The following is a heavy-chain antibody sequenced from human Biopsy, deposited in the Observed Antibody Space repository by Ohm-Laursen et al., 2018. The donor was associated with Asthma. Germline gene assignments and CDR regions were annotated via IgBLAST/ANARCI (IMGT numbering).Heavy chain of an antibody. CDR3: AREGHEYCSSTSCASFDY. CDR1: GFTFSSYP. CDR2: INNSSSII. J-gene: IGHJ4*02. V-gene: IGHV3-48*01. Sequence: GSLRLSCAASGFTFSSYPMNWVRQAPGKGLEWLSYINNSSSIIYYADSVKDRFTISRDNSKNTLYLQMNSLRAEDTAVYYCAREGHEYCSSTSCASFDYWGQGTLVTVSS. D-gene: IGHD2-2*01.